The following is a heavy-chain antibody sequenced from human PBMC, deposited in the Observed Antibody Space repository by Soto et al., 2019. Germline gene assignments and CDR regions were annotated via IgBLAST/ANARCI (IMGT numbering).Heavy chain of an antibody. CDR2: IIPIFGTA. V-gene: IGHV1-69*06. CDR1: GGTFSSYA. J-gene: IGHJ3*02. Sequence: QVQLVQSGAEVKKPGSSVKVSCKASGGTFSSYAISWVRQAPGQGLEWMGGIIPIFGTANYAQKFQGRVTMTRDTSISTAYMELSRLRSDDTAVYYCAREGRSAAFDIWGQGTMVTVSS. CDR3: AREGRSAAFDI. D-gene: IGHD1-26*01.